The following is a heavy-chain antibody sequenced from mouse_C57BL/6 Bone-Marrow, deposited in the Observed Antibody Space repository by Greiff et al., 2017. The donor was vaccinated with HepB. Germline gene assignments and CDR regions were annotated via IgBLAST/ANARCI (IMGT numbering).Heavy chain of an antibody. CDR1: GFNIKDDY. CDR3: TTRRGFAY. D-gene: IGHD3-3*01. V-gene: IGHV14-4*01. J-gene: IGHJ3*01. CDR2: IDPENGDT. Sequence: EVKLMESGAELVRPGASVKLSCTASGFNIKDDYMHWVKQRPEQGLEWIGWIDPENGDTEYASKFQGKATITADTSSNTAYLQLSSLTSDDTAFYYCTTRRGFAYWGQGTLVTVSA.